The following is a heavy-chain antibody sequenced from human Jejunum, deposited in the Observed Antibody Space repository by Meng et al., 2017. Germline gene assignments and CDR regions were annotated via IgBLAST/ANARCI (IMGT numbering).Heavy chain of an antibody. CDR2: ILYDGSKT. D-gene: IGHD6-19*01. CDR3: AKDGQWPDRLDY. CDR1: GFTFSSYY. Sequence: QVQLVESGGGVVQPGGSLRLSCAASGFTFSSYYMHWFRQAPGKGLEWVAVILYDGSKTYYADAVKGRFTISRDNSKNTLYLQMNSLRPEDTAVYYCAKDGQWPDRLDYWGLGTLVTVSS. J-gene: IGHJ4*02. V-gene: IGHV3-30*18.